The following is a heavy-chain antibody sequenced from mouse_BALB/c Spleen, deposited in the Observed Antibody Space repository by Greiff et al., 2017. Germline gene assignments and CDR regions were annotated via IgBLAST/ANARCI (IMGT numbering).Heavy chain of an antibody. CDR1: GFTFSSFG. V-gene: IGHV5-17*02. J-gene: IGHJ4*01. Sequence: EVKLVESGGGLVQPGGSRKLSCAASGFTFSSFGMHWVCQAPEKGLEWVAYISSGSSTIYYADTVKGRFTISRDNPKNTLFLQMTSLRSEDTAMYYCARFGYYAMDYWGQGTSVTVSS. CDR3: ARFGYYAMDY. CDR2: ISSGSSTI.